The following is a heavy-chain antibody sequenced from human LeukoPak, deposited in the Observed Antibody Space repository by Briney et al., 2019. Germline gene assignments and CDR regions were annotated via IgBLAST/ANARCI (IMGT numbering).Heavy chain of an antibody. CDR1: GASISSSIYY. V-gene: IGHV4-39*01. J-gene: IGHJ4*02. CDR2: IYYSGST. Sequence: PSETLSLTCTVSGASISSSIYYWGWIRQPPGKGLEWIGSIYYSGSTYYNPSLKSRVTISVDTSKNQFSLKLSSLTAADTAVYYCARSLHISAPFDVWGQGTLVTVSS. CDR3: ARSLHISAPFDV. D-gene: IGHD2-21*01.